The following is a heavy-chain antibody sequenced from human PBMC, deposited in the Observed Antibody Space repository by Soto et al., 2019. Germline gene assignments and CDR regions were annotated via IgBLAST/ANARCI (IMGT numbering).Heavy chain of an antibody. CDR1: GISVSTSDYY. Sequence: SETLSLTCTVSGISVSTSDYYWGWVRQPPGKGLVWIGNIYYSGSTFYNPSLRSRVTLSVDTSKNQFSLRLNSVTAADTAVYFCAGFVVPASRNSDFDYWGQGTLVTVSS. D-gene: IGHD2-15*01. J-gene: IGHJ4*02. CDR2: IYYSGST. CDR3: AGFVVPASRNSDFDY. V-gene: IGHV4-39*01.